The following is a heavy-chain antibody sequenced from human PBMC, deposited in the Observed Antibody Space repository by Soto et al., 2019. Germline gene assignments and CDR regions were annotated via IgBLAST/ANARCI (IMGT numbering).Heavy chain of an antibody. CDR2: IGTLLDP. V-gene: IGHV3-13*05. D-gene: IGHD3-10*01. CDR3: ARGRSHDFASGPPPKFDP. Sequence: EVQLVESGGGMVQPGGSLRLSCVASGFDFKTHDMHWVRQVTGEGLEWVSGIGTLLDPFYADSVRGRFTISREHDKTSVHLQTNSLRTGDTGVYYCARGRSHDFASGPPPKFDPRGQGTLVTVSS. J-gene: IGHJ5*02. CDR1: GFDFKTHD.